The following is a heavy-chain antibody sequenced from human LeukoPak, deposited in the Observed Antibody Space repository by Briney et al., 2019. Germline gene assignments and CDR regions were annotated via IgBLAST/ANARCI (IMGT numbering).Heavy chain of an antibody. D-gene: IGHD3-22*01. V-gene: IGHV3-30*04. CDR2: VSKDGSTR. J-gene: IGHJ4*02. Sequence: GGSLRLSCAASGFSFNDYSMHWARQAPGKGLEWVAVVSKDGSTRVYTDSVKGRFTISRDNSKNTLYLQMNSLRAEDTAVYYCAKDRGSSGYSTLDFDYWGQGTLVTVSS. CDR1: GFSFNDYS. CDR3: AKDRGSSGYSTLDFDY.